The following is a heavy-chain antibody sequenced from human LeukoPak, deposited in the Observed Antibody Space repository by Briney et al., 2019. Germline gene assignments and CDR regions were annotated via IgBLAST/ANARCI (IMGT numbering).Heavy chain of an antibody. V-gene: IGHV4-34*01. Sequence: SETLSLTCAVYGGSFSGYYWSWIRQPPGKGLEWIGEINHSGSTNYNPSLKSRVTISVDTSKNQFSLKLSSVTAADTAVYYCARGMSTVTTVMYYYYGMDVWGQGTTVTVSS. D-gene: IGHD4-17*01. CDR3: ARGMSTVTTVMYYYYGMDV. CDR1: GGSFSGYY. CDR2: INHSGST. J-gene: IGHJ6*02.